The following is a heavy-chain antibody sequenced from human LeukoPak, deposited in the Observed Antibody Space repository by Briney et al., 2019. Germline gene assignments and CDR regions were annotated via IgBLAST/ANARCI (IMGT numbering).Heavy chain of an antibody. D-gene: IGHD2-15*01. J-gene: IGHJ6*02. CDR2: IRGDGGSS. CDR3: AKDMSGIVGTYYGMDV. V-gene: IGHV3-43*02. CDR1: GFTVDDYA. Sequence: GGSLRLSCAASGFTVDDYAMHWLRQAPGKGLEWVSVIRGDGGSSYYADSVKGRFTISSDDNKNSVHLQMNSLRPEDTALYYCAKDMSGIVGTYYGMDVWGQGTTVTVTS.